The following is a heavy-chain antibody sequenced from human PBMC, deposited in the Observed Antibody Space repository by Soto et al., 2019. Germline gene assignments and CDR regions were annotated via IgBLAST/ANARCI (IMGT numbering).Heavy chain of an antibody. Sequence: EVQLVESGGGLVQPGGSLRLSCAASGFTFSSYSMNWVRQAPGKGLEWVSYISSSSSTIYYADSVKGRFTISRDNAKNSLYLQTNRLRAEDTAVYYCARDPCGGSCYSFAFDIWDQGTMVTVSS. CDR2: ISSSSSTI. J-gene: IGHJ3*02. V-gene: IGHV3-48*01. CDR1: GFTFSSYS. CDR3: ARDPCGGSCYSFAFDI. D-gene: IGHD2-15*01.